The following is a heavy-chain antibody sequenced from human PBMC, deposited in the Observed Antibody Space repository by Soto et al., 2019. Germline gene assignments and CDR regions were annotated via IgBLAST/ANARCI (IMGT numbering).Heavy chain of an antibody. CDR3: ARSRSPYYDFWGGYYGSAYYGMDV. J-gene: IGHJ6*02. Sequence: SEPLSLTCAVYGGSFSGYYWSWIGQPPGKGLEWIGEINHSGSTNYNPSLKSRVTIPVDKSKNQFSLKLSSVTAADTAVYYCARSRSPYYDFWGGYYGSAYYGMDVWGQGTTVTVSS. D-gene: IGHD3-3*01. CDR2: INHSGST. V-gene: IGHV4-34*01. CDR1: GGSFSGYY.